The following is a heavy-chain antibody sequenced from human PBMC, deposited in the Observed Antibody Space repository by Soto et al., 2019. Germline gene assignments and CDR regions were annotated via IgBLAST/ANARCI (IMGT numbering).Heavy chain of an antibody. CDR2: FDPEDGET. V-gene: IGHV1-24*01. D-gene: IGHD3-10*01. Sequence: ASVKVSCKVSGYTLTELCMHWVRQAPGKGVEWMGGFDPEDGETIYAQKFQGRVTMTEDTSTDTAYMELSSLRSEDTAVYYCATVKGGRITMIRYYGMDVWGQGTTVTVSS. CDR1: GYTLTELC. J-gene: IGHJ6*02. CDR3: ATVKGGRITMIRYYGMDV.